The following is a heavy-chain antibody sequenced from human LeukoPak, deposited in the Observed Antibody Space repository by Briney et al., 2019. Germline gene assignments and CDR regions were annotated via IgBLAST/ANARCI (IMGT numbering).Heavy chain of an antibody. Sequence: GGSLRLSCAASGFTFSSSSMNWVRQGPGKGLEWVSSISTDSIYIYYADSVKGRFTISRDNAKNSLYLQMSSLRAEDTAVCYCARDGTGWSRDYWGQGTLVTVSS. V-gene: IGHV3-21*01. CDR1: GFTFSSSS. CDR3: ARDGTGWSRDY. CDR2: ISTDSIYI. D-gene: IGHD1/OR15-1a*01. J-gene: IGHJ4*02.